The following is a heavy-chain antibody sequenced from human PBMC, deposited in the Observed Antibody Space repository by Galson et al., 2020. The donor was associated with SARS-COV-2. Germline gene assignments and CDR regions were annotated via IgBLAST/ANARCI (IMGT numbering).Heavy chain of an antibody. CDR2: INQDGREK. CDR1: GFIFSSYW. CDR3: ASSRSAYYYGMDI. Sequence: GRSLRLSCTASGFIFSSYWMTWVRQAPGKGLEWVANINQDGREKYYVDSVKGRFTVSRDNAQSSLFLQMNSLRAEDTAVYYGASSRSAYYYGMDIWGQGTTVTVPS. V-gene: IGHV3-7*01. J-gene: IGHJ6*02.